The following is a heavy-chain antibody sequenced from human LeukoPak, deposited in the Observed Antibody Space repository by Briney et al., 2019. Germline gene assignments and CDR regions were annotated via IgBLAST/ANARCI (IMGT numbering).Heavy chain of an antibody. J-gene: IGHJ4*02. Sequence: GGSLRLSYAASGFTFNNYWMTWVRQAPGRGLEWVANIKQDGSEKYYLDSVKGRFTISRDNAKNSLYLQMNSLRVEDTALYYCARETKHSSSSDYWGQGTLVTVSS. CDR3: ARETKHSSSSDY. CDR1: GFTFNNYW. D-gene: IGHD6-6*01. V-gene: IGHV3-7*01. CDR2: IKQDGSEK.